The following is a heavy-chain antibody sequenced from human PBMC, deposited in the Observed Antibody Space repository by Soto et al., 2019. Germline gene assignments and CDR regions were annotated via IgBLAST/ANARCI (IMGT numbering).Heavy chain of an antibody. CDR2: ISYDGNDK. CDR1: GFTFSSYG. Sequence: GGSLRLSCAASGFTFSSYGMHWVRQAPGKGLEWVPSISYDGNDKYYADSVKGRFTISRDLSTYTLYLQMNSLRADDTAVYYCAKEELSLLFDYWGQGTLVTVSS. J-gene: IGHJ4*02. D-gene: IGHD3-16*02. CDR3: AKEELSLLFDY. V-gene: IGHV3-30*18.